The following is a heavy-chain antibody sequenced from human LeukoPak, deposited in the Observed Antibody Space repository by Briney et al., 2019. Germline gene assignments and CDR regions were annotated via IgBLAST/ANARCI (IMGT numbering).Heavy chain of an antibody. CDR3: AKDGDYYGSGSHFDY. CDR2: ISWNSGSI. J-gene: IGHJ4*02. CDR1: GFTFDDYA. Sequence: GGSLRLSCAASGFTFDDYAMHWVRHAPGKGLEWVSGISWNSGSIGYADSVKGRFTISRDNAKNSLYLQMNSLRAEDMALYYCAKDGDYYGSGSHFDYWGQGTLVTVSS. D-gene: IGHD3-10*01. V-gene: IGHV3-9*03.